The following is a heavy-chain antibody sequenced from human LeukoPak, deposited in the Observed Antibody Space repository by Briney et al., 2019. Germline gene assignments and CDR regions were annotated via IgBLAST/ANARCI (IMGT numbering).Heavy chain of an antibody. J-gene: IGHJ4*02. CDR3: ARDYGDYVFDY. CDR1: GYTFTGYY. CDR2: INPNSGGT. Sequence: GASVKVSCKASGYTFTGYYMHWVRQAPGQGLEWMGWINPNSGGTNYVQKFQGRVTMTRDTSISTAYMELSRLRSDDTAVYYCARDYGDYVFDYWGQGTLVTVSS. V-gene: IGHV1-2*02. D-gene: IGHD4-17*01.